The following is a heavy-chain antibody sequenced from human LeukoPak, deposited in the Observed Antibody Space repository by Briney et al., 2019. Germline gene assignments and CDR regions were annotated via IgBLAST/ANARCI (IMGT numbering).Heavy chain of an antibody. CDR1: VGTVSRYA. V-gene: IGHV1-69*13. D-gene: IGHD2-2*01. CDR3: ARKYCSSTSCWGHYNWFDP. J-gene: IGHJ5*02. CDR2: IIPIFGTA. Sequence: ASVKVSCKPCVGTVSRYAIRWLRQAPGQGLEWMGGIIPIFGTANYAQKFQGRVTITADESTSTAYMELSSLRSEDTAVYYCARKYCSSTSCWGHYNWFDPWGQGTLVTVSS.